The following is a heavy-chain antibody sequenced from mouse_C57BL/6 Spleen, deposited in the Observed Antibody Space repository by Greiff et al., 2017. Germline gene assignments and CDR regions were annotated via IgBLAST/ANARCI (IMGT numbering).Heavy chain of an antibody. CDR2: IYPGSGST. D-gene: IGHD2-2*01. J-gene: IGHJ2*01. Sequence: VQLQQPGAELVKPGASVKMSCKASGYTFTSYWVTWVKPRPGQGLEWSGDIYPGSGSTNYNEKFKSKATLTVDTASSTAYMQLSSLTSEDSAVDYCAREGLRRGNYFDYGGQGTTLTVSS. CDR3: AREGLRRGNYFDY. CDR1: GYTFTSYW. V-gene: IGHV1-55*01.